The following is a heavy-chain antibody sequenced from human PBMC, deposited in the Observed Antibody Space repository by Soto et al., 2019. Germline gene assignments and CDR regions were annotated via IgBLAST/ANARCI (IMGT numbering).Heavy chain of an antibody. V-gene: IGHV1-18*01. Sequence: QVPLVQSGAEVKKPGASVKVSCKASGYTFTSYGISWVRQAPGQGLEWMGWISAYNGNTNYAQKLQGRVTMTTDTSTSTAYMELRSLRSDDTAVYYCARERALGYSSGGSCYSGYYYYYMDVWGKGTTVTVSS. CDR2: ISAYNGNT. D-gene: IGHD2-15*01. CDR3: ARERALGYSSGGSCYSGYYYYYMDV. CDR1: GYTFTSYG. J-gene: IGHJ6*03.